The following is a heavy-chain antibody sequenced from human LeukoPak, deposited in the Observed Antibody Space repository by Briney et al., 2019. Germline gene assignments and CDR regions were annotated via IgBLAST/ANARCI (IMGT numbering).Heavy chain of an antibody. D-gene: IGHD6-13*01. CDR2: INPNSCGS. J-gene: IGHJ6*03. CDR1: GYTFTGYY. Sequence: ASVKVSCKASGYTFTGYYMHWVRQAPGQGLEWMGWINPNSCGSNYAQKFQGRVTMTRDTSISTAYMELSRLRSDDTAVYYCARDGSSWYFYYYYYMDVWGKGTTVTVSS. V-gene: IGHV1-2*02. CDR3: ARDGSSWYFYYYYYMDV.